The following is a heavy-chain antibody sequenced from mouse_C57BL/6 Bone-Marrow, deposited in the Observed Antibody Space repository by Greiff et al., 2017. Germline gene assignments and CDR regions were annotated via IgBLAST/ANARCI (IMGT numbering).Heavy chain of an antibody. J-gene: IGHJ1*03. Sequence: VQLQQSGPELVKPGASVKISCKASGYTFTDYYMNWVKQSHGKSLEWIGDINPNNGGTSCNQKFKGKATLTVDKSSSTAYMELRSLTSEDSAVYYCARLGRGYFDVWGTGTTVTVSS. V-gene: IGHV1-26*01. CDR2: INPNNGGT. D-gene: IGHD4-1*01. CDR1: GYTFTDYY. CDR3: ARLGRGYFDV.